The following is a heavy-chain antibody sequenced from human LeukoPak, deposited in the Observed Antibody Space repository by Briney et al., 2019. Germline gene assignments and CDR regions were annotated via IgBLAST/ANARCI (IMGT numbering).Heavy chain of an antibody. CDR2: ISGSGGTV. D-gene: IGHD1-26*01. J-gene: IGHJ4*02. CDR1: GFRIGDYY. V-gene: IGHV3-11*01. CDR3: AREAWANVDY. Sequence: GGSLRLSCAASGFRIGDYYMSWIRQAPGKGLECISFISGSGGTVRYADSVKGRFTISRDNAENSLYLQMNSLRVEDKAVYYCAREAWANVDYWGQGTLVTVPS.